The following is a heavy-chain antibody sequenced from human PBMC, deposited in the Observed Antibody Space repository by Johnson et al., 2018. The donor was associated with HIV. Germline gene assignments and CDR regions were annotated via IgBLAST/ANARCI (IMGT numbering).Heavy chain of an antibody. J-gene: IGHJ3*02. CDR3: ARGQETTETIFDI. Sequence: VQLVESGGGLVQPGGSLRLSCAGSGFIFRTHWIHWVRQPPGKGLEWVATIRQDGSEKFYVDSVKGRFTISRDNAENTLYLQMNSLRAEDTAFYYCARGQETTETIFDIWGQGTMVTVSS. CDR2: IRQDGSEK. V-gene: IGHV3-7*05. CDR1: GFIFRTHW. D-gene: IGHD4-17*01.